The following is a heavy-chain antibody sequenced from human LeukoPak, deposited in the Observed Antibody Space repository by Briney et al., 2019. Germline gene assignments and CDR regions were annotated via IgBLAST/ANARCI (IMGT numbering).Heavy chain of an antibody. CDR1: GYTFTSYY. J-gene: IGHJ4*02. CDR3: ARGELRYFDWLSPTFDY. Sequence: ASVKVSCKASGYTFTSYYMHWVRQAPGQGLEWMGIINPSDGSTSYAQKFQGRVTMTRDTSISTAYMELSRLRAEDTAVYYCARGELRYFDWLSPTFDYWGQGTLVTVSS. D-gene: IGHD3-9*01. CDR2: INPSDGST. V-gene: IGHV1-46*01.